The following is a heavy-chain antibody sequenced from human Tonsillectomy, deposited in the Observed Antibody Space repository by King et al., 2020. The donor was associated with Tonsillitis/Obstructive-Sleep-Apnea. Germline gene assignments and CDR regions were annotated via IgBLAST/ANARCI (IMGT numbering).Heavy chain of an antibody. D-gene: IGHD4-11*01. CDR1: GFTFSSYS. Sequence: VQLVESGGGLVKPGGSLRLSCAASGFTFSSYSMNWVRQAPGKGLEWVSSISSSSSYIYYADSVKGRFTISRDNAKNSLYLQMNSLRAEDTAVYYCARDLDGVPTVTTGHWFDPWGQGTLVTVSS. CDR3: ARDLDGVPTVTTGHWFDP. CDR2: ISSSSSYI. J-gene: IGHJ5*02. V-gene: IGHV3-21*01.